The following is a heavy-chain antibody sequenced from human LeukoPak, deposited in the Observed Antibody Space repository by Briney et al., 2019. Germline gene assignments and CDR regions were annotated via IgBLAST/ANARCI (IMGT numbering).Heavy chain of an antibody. CDR2: ISTSSSYI. CDR3: AREDVQLERRGTFGY. V-gene: IGHV3-21*01. J-gene: IGHJ4*02. CDR1: GFTFSSYS. Sequence: PGGSLRLSCAASGFTFSSYSMNWVRQAPGKGLEWVSFISTSSSYIYYVDSVKGRFTISRDNAKNTLNLQMNSLRAEDMAVYYCAREDVQLERRGTFGYWGQGTLVTVSS. D-gene: IGHD1-1*01.